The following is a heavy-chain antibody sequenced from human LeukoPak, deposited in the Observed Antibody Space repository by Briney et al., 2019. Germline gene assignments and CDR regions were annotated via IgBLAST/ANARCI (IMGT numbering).Heavy chain of an antibody. J-gene: IGHJ4*02. D-gene: IGHD2-2*01. CDR2: IGPRNSAA. Sequence: ASMKVSCKSSGSTFTGHYIHWVRQAPGQGLEWMGYIGPRNSAASYAEKFQGRVTMTRDTSLSTAYVELSRLTSDDTAVYYCAREGSDQLSKDFDYWGQGTLVTVSS. V-gene: IGHV1-2*02. CDR1: GSTFTGHY. CDR3: AREGSDQLSKDFDY.